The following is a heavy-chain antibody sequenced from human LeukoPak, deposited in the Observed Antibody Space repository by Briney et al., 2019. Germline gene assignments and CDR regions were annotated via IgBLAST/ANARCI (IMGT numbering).Heavy chain of an antibody. J-gene: IGHJ4*02. CDR3: AKASCGSGGSCYLDY. D-gene: IGHD2-15*01. CDR1: GLTFSSYG. Sequence: GRSLRLSCAASGLTFSSYGMHWDRQAPGKGLEWVAVISYDGSNKYYADSVKGRFTISRDNSKNTLYLQMNSLRAEDTAVYYCAKASCGSGGSCYLDYWGQGTLVTVSS. V-gene: IGHV3-30*18. CDR2: ISYDGSNK.